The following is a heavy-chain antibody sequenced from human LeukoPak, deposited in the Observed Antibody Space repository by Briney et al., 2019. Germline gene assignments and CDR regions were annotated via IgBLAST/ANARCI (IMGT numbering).Heavy chain of an antibody. J-gene: IGHJ4*02. V-gene: IGHV1-2*02. CDR2: INPNRGGT. CDR3: ATILGYCSGGSCYFDY. D-gene: IGHD2-15*01. CDR1: GYTFTGYY. Sequence: GASVKVSCKASGYTFTGYYMHWVRQAPGQGLEWMGWINPNRGGTNYAQKFQGRVTMTRDTSISTAYMEMSSLRSEDTALYYCATILGYCSGGSCYFDYWGQGTLVTVSS.